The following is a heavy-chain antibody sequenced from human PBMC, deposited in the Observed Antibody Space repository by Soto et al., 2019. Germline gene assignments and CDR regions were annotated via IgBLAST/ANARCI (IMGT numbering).Heavy chain of an antibody. Sequence: EVQLVESGGGLVQPGGSLRLSCAASGFTFSSYWMSWVRQAPGKGLEWVANIKQDGSEKYYVDSVKGRFTISRDNAKNSLYLQMNSLRAEDTAVYYCAREGGTAMVSYFDYWGQGTLVTVSS. CDR3: AREGGTAMVSYFDY. D-gene: IGHD5-18*01. CDR1: GFTFSSYW. J-gene: IGHJ4*02. CDR2: IKQDGSEK. V-gene: IGHV3-7*01.